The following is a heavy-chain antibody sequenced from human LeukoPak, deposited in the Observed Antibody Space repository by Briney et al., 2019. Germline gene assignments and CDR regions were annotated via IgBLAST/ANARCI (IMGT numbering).Heavy chain of an antibody. J-gene: IGHJ5*02. CDR2: ISSSSSYI. Sequence: GGSLRLSCAASGFTFISFAMSWVRQAPGKGLEWVSSISSSSSYIYYADSVKGRFTISRDNAKNSLYLQMNSLRAEDTAVYYCAKKYNTGLDPWGQGTLVTVSS. V-gene: IGHV3-21*01. D-gene: IGHD1-14*01. CDR1: GFTFISFA. CDR3: AKKYNTGLDP.